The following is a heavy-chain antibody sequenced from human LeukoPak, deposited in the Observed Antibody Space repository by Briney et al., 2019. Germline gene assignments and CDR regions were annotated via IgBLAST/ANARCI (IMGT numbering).Heavy chain of an antibody. CDR2: ISGSGGST. D-gene: IGHD3-9*01. CDR1: GFTFSSYA. Sequence: PGGSLRLSCAASGFTFSSYAMSWVRQAPGKGLEWVSAISGSGGSTYYADSVKGRSTISRDNSKNTLYLQMNSLRAEDTAVYYCAKTPRTTYYDILTGYYRDYYYGMDVWGQGTTVTVSS. J-gene: IGHJ6*02. V-gene: IGHV3-23*01. CDR3: AKTPRTTYYDILTGYYRDYYYGMDV.